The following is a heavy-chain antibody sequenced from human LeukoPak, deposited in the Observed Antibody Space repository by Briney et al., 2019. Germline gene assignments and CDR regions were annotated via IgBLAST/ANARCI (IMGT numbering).Heavy chain of an antibody. V-gene: IGHV5-51*01. CDR3: ARLVRLLTDWFDP. Sequence: GESLKISCKGSGYNFTKHWIDWVRQMPGKGLGWMGIIYPDDSDTKYSPSFEGQVTISVDKSISTAYLQWSSLKASDTAIYYCARLVRLLTDWFDPWGQGTLVTVSS. J-gene: IGHJ5*02. CDR2: IYPDDSDT. D-gene: IGHD3-10*02. CDR1: GYNFTKHW.